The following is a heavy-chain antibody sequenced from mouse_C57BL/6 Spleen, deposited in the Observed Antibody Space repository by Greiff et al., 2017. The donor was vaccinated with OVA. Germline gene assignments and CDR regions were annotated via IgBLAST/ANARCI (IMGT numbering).Heavy chain of an antibody. D-gene: IGHD1-1*01. Sequence: EVHLVESGGGLVKPGGSLKLSCAASGFTFSSYAMSWVRQTPEKRLEWVATISDGGSYTYYPDNVKGRFTISRDNTKNNLYLQMSHLKSEDTAMYYCARDPTVVATPYYAMDYWGQGTSVTVSS. CDR3: ARDPTVVATPYYAMDY. V-gene: IGHV5-4*01. J-gene: IGHJ4*01. CDR1: GFTFSSYA. CDR2: ISDGGSYT.